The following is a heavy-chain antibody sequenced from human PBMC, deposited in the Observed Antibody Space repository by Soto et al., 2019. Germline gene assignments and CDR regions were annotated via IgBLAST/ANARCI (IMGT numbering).Heavy chain of an antibody. CDR2: IIPIFGTA. CDR3: ARAELQKDLLYYLDY. CDR1: GGTFSSYA. D-gene: IGHD2-2*01. J-gene: IGHJ4*02. V-gene: IGHV1-69*13. Sequence: GASVKVSCKASGGTFSSYAISWVRQAPGQGLEWMGGIIPIFGTANYAQKFQGRVTITADESTSTAYMELSSLRSEDTAVYYCARAELQKDLLYYLDYWGQGPLVTVSP.